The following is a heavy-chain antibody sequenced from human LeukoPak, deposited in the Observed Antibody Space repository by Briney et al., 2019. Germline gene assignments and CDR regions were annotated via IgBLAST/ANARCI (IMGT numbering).Heavy chain of an antibody. CDR2: IYHSGST. J-gene: IGHJ4*02. CDR3: ASSLWLRSPFDY. V-gene: IGHV4-38-2*01. D-gene: IGHD5-12*01. CDR1: GGSFSGYY. Sequence: PSETLSLTCAVYGGSFSGYYWGWIRQPPGKGLEWIGSIYHSGSTYYNPSLKSRVTISVDTSKNQFSLKLSSVTAADTAVYYCASSLWLRSPFDYWGQGTLVTVSS.